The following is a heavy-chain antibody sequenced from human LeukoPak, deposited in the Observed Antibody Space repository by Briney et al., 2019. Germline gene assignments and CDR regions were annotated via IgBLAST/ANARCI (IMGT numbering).Heavy chain of an antibody. V-gene: IGHV3-23*01. CDR1: GFTFSTYT. CDR3: TKAGDVSWYGY. CDR2: INPSGGST. J-gene: IGHJ4*02. D-gene: IGHD6-13*01. Sequence: GGSLRLSCAASGFTFSTYTMGWVRQAPGKGLEWVSDINPSGGSTYYTDSVRGRFTISRDNFENTLYLQMNSLRAEDTAIYYCTKAGDVSWYGYWGQGTLVTVSS.